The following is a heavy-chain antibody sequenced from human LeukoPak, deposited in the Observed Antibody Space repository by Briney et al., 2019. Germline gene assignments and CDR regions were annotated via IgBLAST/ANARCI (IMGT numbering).Heavy chain of an antibody. Sequence: ASVKVSCEASGYTFTTYGISWVRQAPGQGLEWMGWVSAYADNTNYIQKLQGRVTMTTDTSTSTAYMELRSLRSDGTAVYYCARDCIGCHGFDYWGQGTLVTVSS. D-gene: IGHD2-15*01. CDR1: GYTFTTYG. V-gene: IGHV1-18*01. J-gene: IGHJ4*02. CDR3: ARDCIGCHGFDY. CDR2: VSAYADNT.